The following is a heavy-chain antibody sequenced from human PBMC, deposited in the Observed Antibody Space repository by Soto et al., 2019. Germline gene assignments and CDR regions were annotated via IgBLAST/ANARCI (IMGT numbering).Heavy chain of an antibody. CDR1: GFTFSSYA. D-gene: IGHD6-19*01. V-gene: IGHV3-23*01. CDR3: AKEGGWYSHDAFDI. Sequence: EVQLLESGGGLVQPGGSLRLSCAASGFTFSSYAMSWVRQAPGKGLEWVSAISCSGGSTYYADSVKGRFTISRDNAKNTPYLQMNSLSAEDTAVYDCAKEGGWYSHDAFDIWGQGTMLTVSS. J-gene: IGHJ3*02. CDR2: ISCSGGST.